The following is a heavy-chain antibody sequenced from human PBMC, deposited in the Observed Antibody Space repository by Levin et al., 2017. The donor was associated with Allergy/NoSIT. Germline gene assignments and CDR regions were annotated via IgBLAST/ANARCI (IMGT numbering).Heavy chain of an antibody. D-gene: IGHD2-21*02. CDR1: GFTFSSYA. CDR2: ITGSGGST. Sequence: GESLKISCAASGFTFSSYAMSWVRQAPGKGLEWVSIITGSGGSTYYADSVKGRFTISRDNSKNTLYLQMNSLRAEDTAVYYCAKNPCGGDCYHYFDYWGQGTLVAVSS. V-gene: IGHV3-23*01. J-gene: IGHJ4*02. CDR3: AKNPCGGDCYHYFDY.